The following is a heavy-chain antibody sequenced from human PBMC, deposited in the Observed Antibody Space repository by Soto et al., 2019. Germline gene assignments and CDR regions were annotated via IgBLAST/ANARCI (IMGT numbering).Heavy chain of an antibody. Sequence: TLSLTCSVSGDSISTVDYFWAWIRQPPGQALEYIGYIYKSATTYYNPSFESRVAISLDTSKSQFSLNATSVTAADTAVYFCARGRYCLTGRCFPNWFDSWGQGTLVTVSS. D-gene: IGHD2-15*01. V-gene: IGHV4-30-4*01. CDR1: GDSISTVDYF. CDR3: ARGRYCLTGRCFPNWFDS. J-gene: IGHJ5*01. CDR2: IYKSATT.